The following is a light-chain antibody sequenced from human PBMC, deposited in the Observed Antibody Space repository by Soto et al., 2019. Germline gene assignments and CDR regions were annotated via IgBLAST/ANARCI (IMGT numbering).Light chain of an antibody. CDR2: GAS. Sequence: EIVLTQSPGTLSLSPGERATLSCRASQSVSSSYVAWYQQKPGQPPRLLIYGASSRATGIPDRGSGSGSGTDFTITITRLEPEDFAVYYCQHYRTSFGGGTKVEIK. CDR3: QHYRTS. CDR1: QSVSSSY. J-gene: IGKJ4*01. V-gene: IGKV3-20*01.